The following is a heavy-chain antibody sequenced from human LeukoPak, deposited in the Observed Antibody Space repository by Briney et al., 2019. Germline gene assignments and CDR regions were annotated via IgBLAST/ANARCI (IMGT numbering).Heavy chain of an antibody. Sequence: SVKVSCKASGGTFSSYAISWVRQAPGQGLEWMGGIIPIFGTANYAQKFQGRVTITADESTSTAYMELSSLRAEDTAVYYCARESYKLERLRRATGSLNWFDPWGQGTLVTVSS. CDR3: ARESYKLERLRRATGSLNWFDP. V-gene: IGHV1-69*13. CDR2: IIPIFGTA. J-gene: IGHJ5*02. CDR1: GGTFSSYA. D-gene: IGHD1-1*01.